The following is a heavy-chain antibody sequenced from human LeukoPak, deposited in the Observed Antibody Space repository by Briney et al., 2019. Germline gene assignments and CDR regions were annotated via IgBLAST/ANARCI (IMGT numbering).Heavy chain of an antibody. CDR2: IWFDGSNK. D-gene: IGHD6-13*01. V-gene: IGHV3-33*01. CDR3: ARGGYTSSWEPPGGY. Sequence: PGRSLRLSCAASGFTFSSYGMHWVRQAPGKGLEWVAVIWFDGSNKYYVDSVKGRFTISRDNSKNTLYLQMNSLKVEDTAVYYCARGGYTSSWEPPGGYWGQGTLVTVSS. J-gene: IGHJ4*02. CDR1: GFTFSSYG.